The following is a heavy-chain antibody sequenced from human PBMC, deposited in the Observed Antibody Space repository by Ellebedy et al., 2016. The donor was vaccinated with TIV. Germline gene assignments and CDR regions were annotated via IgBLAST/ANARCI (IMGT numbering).Heavy chain of an antibody. Sequence: GESLKISXAASGFTFSSYSMSWVRQAPGKGLEWVSTISAGGLSTYLADSVKGRFTISRDNSKNTLYLQMNSLRAEDTAVYYCAKGVSGSYLIDYWGQGILVTVSS. CDR2: ISAGGLST. CDR1: GFTFSSYS. CDR3: AKGVSGSYLIDY. J-gene: IGHJ4*02. D-gene: IGHD1-26*01. V-gene: IGHV3-23*01.